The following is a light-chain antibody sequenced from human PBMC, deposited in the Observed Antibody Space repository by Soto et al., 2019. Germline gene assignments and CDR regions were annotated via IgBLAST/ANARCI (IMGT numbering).Light chain of an antibody. CDR3: QQYNGYWT. Sequence: DIQMTQSPSTLSASVGDRVTITCRASQSISDSLAWYQQKPGKAPKLLIYEASNLKSGVPSRFSGSGSGTEYTLTISSLQPDDVARYDCQQYNGYWTVGQGTKVEIK. V-gene: IGKV1-5*03. CDR1: QSISDS. J-gene: IGKJ1*01. CDR2: EAS.